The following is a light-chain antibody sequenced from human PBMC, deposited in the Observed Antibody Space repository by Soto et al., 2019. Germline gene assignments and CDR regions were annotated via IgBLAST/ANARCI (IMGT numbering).Light chain of an antibody. J-gene: IGLJ1*01. Sequence: QSALTQPPSASGSPGQSVTISCTGTISDVGGYTYVSWYQQHPGKAPKVLIYDVNKRPSGVPDRFSGSKSGNTASLTVSGLQAEDEADYYCSSYAGSNNLVFGTGTKVTVL. V-gene: IGLV2-8*01. CDR1: ISDVGGYTY. CDR2: DVN. CDR3: SSYAGSNNLV.